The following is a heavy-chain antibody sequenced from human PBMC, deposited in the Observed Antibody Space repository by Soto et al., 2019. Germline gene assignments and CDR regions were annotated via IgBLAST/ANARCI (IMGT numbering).Heavy chain of an antibody. CDR2: ISGSGGST. D-gene: IGHD2-21*02. CDR3: ARTRTAFYRYYFDS. V-gene: IGHV3-23*01. Sequence: HPGGSLRLSGSTSGFTSKDCAIIWVRHAPGKGLELVSVISGSGGSTYYTYSVEGRFTISKDFSKNTVSLQMTGLRVDDTAVYYCARTRTAFYRYYFDSWGQGALVTVSS. J-gene: IGHJ4*02. CDR1: GFTSKDCA.